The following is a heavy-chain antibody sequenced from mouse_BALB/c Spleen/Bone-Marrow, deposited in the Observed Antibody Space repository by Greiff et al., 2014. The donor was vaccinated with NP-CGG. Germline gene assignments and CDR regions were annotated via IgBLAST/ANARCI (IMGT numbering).Heavy chain of an antibody. CDR3: ARDRGPPY. D-gene: IGHD3-1*01. CDR2: IWAGGST. CDR1: GLSLTSYG. V-gene: IGHV2-9*02. Sequence: VKVEESGPGLVAPSQSLSITCTVSGLSLTSYGVHWVRQPPGKGLEWLGVIWAGGSTNYNSALMSRLSISKDNSKSQVFLKMNSLQTDDTAMYYCARDRGPPYWGQGTLVTVSA. J-gene: IGHJ3*01.